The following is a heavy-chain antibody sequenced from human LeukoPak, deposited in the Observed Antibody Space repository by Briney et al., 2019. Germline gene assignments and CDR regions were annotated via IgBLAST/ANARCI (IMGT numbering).Heavy chain of an antibody. J-gene: IGHJ6*03. CDR3: ARHDCSSTSCYYYYYMDV. CDR2: MYHSGST. Sequence: PSETLSLTCTVSGGSISSEYYWGWIRPPPGKGLEWIGIMYHSGSTYYSPSLKSRVTISADTSKNQFSLKLSSVTAADTAVYYCARHDCSSTSCYYYYYMDVWGKGTTVTVSS. V-gene: IGHV4-38-2*02. D-gene: IGHD2-2*01. CDR1: GGSISSEYY.